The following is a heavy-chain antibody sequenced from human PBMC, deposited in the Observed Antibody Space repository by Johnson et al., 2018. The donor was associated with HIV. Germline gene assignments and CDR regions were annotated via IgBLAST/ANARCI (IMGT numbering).Heavy chain of an antibody. Sequence: VQLVESGGGVVRPGGSLRLSCAASGFSFDDYDMNWVRQAPGKGLEWVSGTTWNGGSTNYADSVKGRFTISRDNSKNTLYLQMNSLSVEDTAMYYCAKDSSSPGGGAFDIWGQGTMVSVSS. D-gene: IGHD1-14*01. J-gene: IGHJ3*02. CDR2: TTWNGGST. CDR1: GFSFDDYD. V-gene: IGHV3-20*04. CDR3: AKDSSSPGGGAFDI.